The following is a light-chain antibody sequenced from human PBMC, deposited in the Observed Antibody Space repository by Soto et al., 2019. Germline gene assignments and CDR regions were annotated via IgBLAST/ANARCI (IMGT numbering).Light chain of an antibody. Sequence: VIWMTQSPSLLSASTGDRVTISCRVSQGISSYLAWYQQKPGKAPELLIYAASTLQSGVPSRFSGSGSGTDFTLIISCLQSEDFATYYCQQYHSFPYTFGQGTKLEIK. J-gene: IGKJ2*01. CDR1: QGISSY. V-gene: IGKV1D-8*01. CDR2: AAS. CDR3: QQYHSFPYT.